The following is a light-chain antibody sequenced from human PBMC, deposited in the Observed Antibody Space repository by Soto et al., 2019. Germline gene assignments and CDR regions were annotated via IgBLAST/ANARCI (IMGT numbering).Light chain of an antibody. V-gene: IGKV3-20*01. Sequence: EIVLTQSPGTLSLSPGERATLSCRASQSVPSNYLAWYQQKPGQAPRLLISGASSRASGIPDRFSGSGSGTDFTLTISRLEPEDFAVYYCQQYGSSPRKFGQGTKVEIK. J-gene: IGKJ1*01. CDR2: GAS. CDR3: QQYGSSPRK. CDR1: QSVPSNY.